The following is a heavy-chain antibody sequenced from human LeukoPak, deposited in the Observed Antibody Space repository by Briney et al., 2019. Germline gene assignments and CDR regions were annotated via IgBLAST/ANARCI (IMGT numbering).Heavy chain of an antibody. V-gene: IGHV4-59*01. CDR3: ARERYSSNWFIDY. CDR1: GGSISSYY. J-gene: IGHJ4*02. Sequence: PSETPSLTCTVSGGSISSYYWTWIRQPPGKGLEWIGYIYYSGSTNYNPSLKNRVTISVDTSKNQFSLKLSSVTAADTAVYYCARERYSSNWFIDYWGQGTLVTVSS. CDR2: IYYSGST. D-gene: IGHD6-13*01.